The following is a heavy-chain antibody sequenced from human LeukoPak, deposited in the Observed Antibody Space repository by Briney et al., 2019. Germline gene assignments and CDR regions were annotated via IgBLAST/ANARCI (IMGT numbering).Heavy chain of an antibody. Sequence: SGGSLRLSCAASGFTFSSYAMSWVRQAPGKGLEWVSGISGSGGSTYYADSVKGRFTISRDNSKNTLYLQMNSLRAEDTAVYYCAKELWVGEGGGEDYWGQGTLVTVSS. D-gene: IGHD3-16*01. CDR1: GFTFSSYA. CDR2: ISGSGGST. J-gene: IGHJ4*02. CDR3: AKELWVGEGGGEDY. V-gene: IGHV3-23*01.